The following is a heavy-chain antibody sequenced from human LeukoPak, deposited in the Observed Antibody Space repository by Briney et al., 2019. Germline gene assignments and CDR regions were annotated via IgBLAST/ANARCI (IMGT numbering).Heavy chain of an antibody. CDR3: ARVYSGYDRRMDY. J-gene: IGHJ4*02. D-gene: IGHD5-12*01. Sequence: SVKGRFTISRDNAKNSLYLQTNSLRAEDTAVYYCARVYSGYDRRMDYWGQGTLVTVSS. V-gene: IGHV3-7*04.